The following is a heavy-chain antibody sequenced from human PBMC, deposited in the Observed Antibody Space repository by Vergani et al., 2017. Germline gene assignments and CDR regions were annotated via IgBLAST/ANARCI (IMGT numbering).Heavy chain of an antibody. CDR3: ARAPHSYSNSYSXFDY. Sequence: QVQLVESGGGVVQPGRSLRLSCAASGFTFSSYAMHWVRQAPGKGLEWVAVISYDGSNKYYADSVKGRFTISRDNSKNTLYLQMNSLRAEDTAVYYCARAPHSYSNSYSXFDYWGQGTLVTVSS. D-gene: IGHD4-11*01. V-gene: IGHV3-30*01. CDR1: GFTFSSYA. J-gene: IGHJ4*02. CDR2: ISYDGSNK.